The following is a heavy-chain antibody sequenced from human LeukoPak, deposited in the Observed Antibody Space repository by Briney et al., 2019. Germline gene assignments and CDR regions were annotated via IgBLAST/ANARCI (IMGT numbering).Heavy chain of an antibody. CDR1: GYTFTSYD. CDR3: ARGPRGDYLWGSYRYPFEN. Sequence: ASVKVSCTASGYTFTSYDINWVRQATGQGPEWLGWMNPNSGNTGYAQKFQGRVTMTGNTSITTAYMELSSLRSEDTAVYYCARGPRGDYLWGSYRYPFENWGQGTLVTVSS. CDR2: MNPNSGNT. V-gene: IGHV1-8*01. D-gene: IGHD3-16*02. J-gene: IGHJ4*02.